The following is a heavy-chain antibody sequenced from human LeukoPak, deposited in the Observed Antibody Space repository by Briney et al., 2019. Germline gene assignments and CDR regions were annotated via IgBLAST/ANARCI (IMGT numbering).Heavy chain of an antibody. Sequence: ASVNVSCKASGYTFTTYGISWVRQVPGQGLEWMGWSSPYNGNTNYAQKLRGRVTMTTDTSTSTAYMELRSLRSDDTAVYYCARGGTSGWRTPNDDYWGQGTLVTVSS. D-gene: IGHD6-19*01. CDR3: ARGGTSGWRTPNDDY. J-gene: IGHJ4*02. V-gene: IGHV1-18*01. CDR1: GYTFTTYG. CDR2: SSPYNGNT.